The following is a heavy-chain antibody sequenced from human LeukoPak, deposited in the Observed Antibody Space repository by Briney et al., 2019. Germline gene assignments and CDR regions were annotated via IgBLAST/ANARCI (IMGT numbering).Heavy chain of an antibody. D-gene: IGHD3-3*01. CDR3: ARDVLRFLEWFPSNWFDP. CDR2: ISVYNGNT. Sequence: GASVKVSCKASGYTFTSYGISWVRQAPGQGLEWMGWISVYNGNTNYAQKLQGRVTMTTDTSTSTAYMELRSLRSDDTAVYYCARDVLRFLEWFPSNWFDPWGQGTLVTVSS. CDR1: GYTFTSYG. J-gene: IGHJ5*02. V-gene: IGHV1-18*01.